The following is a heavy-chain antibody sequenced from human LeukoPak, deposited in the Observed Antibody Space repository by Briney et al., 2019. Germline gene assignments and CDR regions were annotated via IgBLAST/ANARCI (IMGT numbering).Heavy chain of an antibody. V-gene: IGHV1-2*02. Sequence: ASVKVSCKASGYTFTDYYIHWVRQAPGQGLEWMGWINPNSAGTNYAQKFQGRVTMSRDTSINTAYMELSRLRSDDTAFYFCARAYCGGHCAVGNYWGQGTLVTVSS. CDR1: GYTFTDYY. CDR3: ARAYCGGHCAVGNY. J-gene: IGHJ4*02. D-gene: IGHD2-21*01. CDR2: INPNSAGT.